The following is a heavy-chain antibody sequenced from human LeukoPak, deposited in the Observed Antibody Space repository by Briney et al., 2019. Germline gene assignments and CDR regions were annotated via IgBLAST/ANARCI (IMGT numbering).Heavy chain of an antibody. V-gene: IGHV3-30*18. CDR1: GFTFSSYG. CDR2: ISYDGSNK. CDR3: AKDTVGLLASDY. Sequence: PGGSLRLSCAASGFTFSSYGMHWVRQAPGKGLEWVAVISYDGSNKYYADSVKGRFTISRDNSKNTLYLQMNSLRAGDTAVYYCAKDTVGLLASDYWGQGTLVTVSS. J-gene: IGHJ4*02. D-gene: IGHD4-17*01.